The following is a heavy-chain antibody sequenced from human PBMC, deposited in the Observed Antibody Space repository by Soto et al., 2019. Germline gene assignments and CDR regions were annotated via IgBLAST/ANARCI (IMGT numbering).Heavy chain of an antibody. CDR3: ARDLPPYYYGMDV. CDR2: IIPIFGTA. J-gene: IGHJ6*02. V-gene: IGHV1-69*13. Sequence: SVKVSCKASGGTFSSYAISWVRQAPGQGLEWMGGIIPIFGTANYAQKFQGRVTITADESTSTAYMELSSLRSEDTAVYYCARDLPPYYYGMDVWGQGTTVTVYS. CDR1: GGTFSSYA.